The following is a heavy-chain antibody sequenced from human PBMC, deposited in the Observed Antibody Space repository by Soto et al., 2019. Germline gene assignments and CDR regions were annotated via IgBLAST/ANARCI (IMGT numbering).Heavy chain of an antibody. CDR3: ASAGPNHKGGHWFDP. CDR2: IYYSGST. D-gene: IGHD3-16*01. V-gene: IGHV4-39*01. Sequence: SETLSLTCTVSGGSITSSSYYWGWIRQPPGKGLEWIGSIYYSGSTYYNPSLKSRVTISVDTSKNQFSLKLSSVTAADTALYYCASAGPNHKGGHWFDPWGQGTLVTVSS. CDR1: GGSITSSSYY. J-gene: IGHJ5*02.